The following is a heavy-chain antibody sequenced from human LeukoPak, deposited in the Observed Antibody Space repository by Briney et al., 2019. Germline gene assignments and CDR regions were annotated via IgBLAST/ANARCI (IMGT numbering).Heavy chain of an antibody. CDR2: IYSGGST. CDR3: ARDQDGYNYYFDY. CDR1: GFTVSSNY. D-gene: IGHD5-24*01. V-gene: IGHV3-66*02. Sequence: GGSLRLSCAASGFTVSSNYMSWVRQAPGKGLEWLSVIYSGGSTYYADSVKGRFTISRDNSKNTLYLQMNSLRAEDTAVYYCARDQDGYNYYFDYWGQGTLVTVSS. J-gene: IGHJ4*02.